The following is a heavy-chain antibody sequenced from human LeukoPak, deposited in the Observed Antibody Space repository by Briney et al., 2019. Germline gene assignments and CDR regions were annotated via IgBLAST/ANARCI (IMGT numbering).Heavy chain of an antibody. CDR2: IYYSRST. CDR3: ARVRFLEWLPDAFDI. Sequence: SETLSLTCTVPGDSISSYYWSWIRQPPGKGLEWIGYIYYSRSTNYNPSLKSRVTISVDTSKNQFSLKLSSVTAADTAVYYCARVRFLEWLPDAFDIWGQGTMVTVSS. CDR1: GDSISSYY. V-gene: IGHV4-59*01. J-gene: IGHJ3*02. D-gene: IGHD3-3*01.